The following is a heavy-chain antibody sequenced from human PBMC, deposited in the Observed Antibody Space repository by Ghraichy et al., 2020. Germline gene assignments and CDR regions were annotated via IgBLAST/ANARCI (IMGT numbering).Heavy chain of an antibody. V-gene: IGHV7-4-1*02. J-gene: IGHJ6*02. CDR3: ARGLVVNFYYYYGMDV. Sequence: ASVKVSCKASGYTFSSYVINWVRQAPGQGPEWLGWINTHTGNPTYAQGFTGRFVLSLDTSVTTAYLQISSLKAEDTAVYYFARGLVVNFYYYYGMDVWGQGTTVTVSS. CDR1: GYTFSSYV. D-gene: IGHD1-7*01. CDR2: INTHTGNP.